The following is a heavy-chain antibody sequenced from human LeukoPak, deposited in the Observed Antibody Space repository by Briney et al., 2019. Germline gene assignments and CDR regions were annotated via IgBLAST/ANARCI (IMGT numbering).Heavy chain of an antibody. CDR1: GGSISSGTYY. V-gene: IGHV4-61*02. CDR3: ARVRGGLSGYFDY. J-gene: IGHJ4*02. D-gene: IGHD3-3*01. CDR2: IYTSGST. Sequence: PSETLSLTYTVSGGSISSGTYYWSWIRQPAGKGLEWIGRIYTSGSTNYNPSLKSRVTMSVDTSKNQFSLKLSSVTAADTAVYYCARVRGGLSGYFDYWGQGTLVTVSS.